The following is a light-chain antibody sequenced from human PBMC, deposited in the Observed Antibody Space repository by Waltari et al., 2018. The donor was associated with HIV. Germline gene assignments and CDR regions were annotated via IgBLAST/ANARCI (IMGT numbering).Light chain of an antibody. CDR1: SSNIGRNY. J-gene: IGLJ3*02. CDR3: AAWDDSLSGQV. CDR2: RNN. V-gene: IGLV1-47*01. Sequence: QSVLTQPPSASGTPGQRVTISCSGSSSNIGRNYVYWYQQPPGTAPKLLIYRNNRRPSGVPGRFSGSNSGTSASLGIKGLRSEDEAHYYCAAWDDSLSGQVFGGGTKLTVL.